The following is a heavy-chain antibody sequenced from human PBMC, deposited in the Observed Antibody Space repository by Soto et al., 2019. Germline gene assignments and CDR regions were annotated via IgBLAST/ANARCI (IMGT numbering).Heavy chain of an antibody. Sequence: ASVKVSCKASGYTFTSYGISWVRQAPGQGLEWMGWISAYNGNTNYAQKLQGRVTMTTDTSTSTAYMELRSLRSDDTAVYYCASILAPRCCSSTSCYIGPGDDAFDIWGQGTMVTVSS. J-gene: IGHJ3*02. D-gene: IGHD2-2*02. CDR1: GYTFTSYG. CDR2: ISAYNGNT. V-gene: IGHV1-18*01. CDR3: ASILAPRCCSSTSCYIGPGDDAFDI.